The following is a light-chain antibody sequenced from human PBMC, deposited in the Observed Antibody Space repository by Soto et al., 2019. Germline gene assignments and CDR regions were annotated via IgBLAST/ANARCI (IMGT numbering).Light chain of an antibody. CDR2: GAS. V-gene: IGKV1-39*01. CDR1: QNINNY. J-gene: IGKJ2*01. Sequence: DIQMTQSPSSLFASVGDRVTITCRASQNINNYLNWFQQKPGKAPKLLIYGASSLQSGVPSRFSGSGAGTDFTLAINSLQPEDFATYYCQQSYSTPMYTFGQGTKLEMK. CDR3: QQSYSTPMYT.